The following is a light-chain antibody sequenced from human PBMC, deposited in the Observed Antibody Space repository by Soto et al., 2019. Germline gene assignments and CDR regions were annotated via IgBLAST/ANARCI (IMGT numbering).Light chain of an antibody. CDR3: QQSYSTPQK. Sequence: DIQMTQSPSFLSASVGDRVTITCRASQSISSYLNWYQQKPGKAPKLLIYAASSLQSGVPSRFSGSGSGTDFTLTISSLQPEDFATYYCQQSYSTPQKFGQGTKVEIK. CDR2: AAS. J-gene: IGKJ1*01. V-gene: IGKV1-39*01. CDR1: QSISSY.